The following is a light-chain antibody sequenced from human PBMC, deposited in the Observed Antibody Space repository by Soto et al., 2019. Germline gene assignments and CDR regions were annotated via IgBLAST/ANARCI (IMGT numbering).Light chain of an antibody. V-gene: IGKV3-11*01. CDR1: QSVSSY. J-gene: IGKJ5*01. CDR3: QQRSNWRDT. CDR2: DAS. Sequence: EILLTQSPATLSLSPGERATLSCRASQSVSSYLAWYQQKPGQAPRLLIYDASNRATGIPARLSGSGYRTDLTITISSIQTEDFAVYYCQQRSNWRDTFGQGTRLEIK.